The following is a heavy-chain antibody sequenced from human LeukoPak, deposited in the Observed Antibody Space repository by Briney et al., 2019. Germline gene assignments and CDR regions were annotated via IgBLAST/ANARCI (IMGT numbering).Heavy chain of an antibody. D-gene: IGHD6-13*01. V-gene: IGHV1-8*01. CDR2: MNPNSGNT. J-gene: IGHJ4*02. Sequence: ASVKVSCKASGYTFTSYDINWVRQATGQGLEWMGWMNPNSGNTGYAQKFQGRVTMTRNTSISTAYMELSSLRSEDTAVYYCARDGIAAAGTPYYFDYWGQGTLVTVSS. CDR1: GYTFTSYD. CDR3: ARDGIAAAGTPYYFDY.